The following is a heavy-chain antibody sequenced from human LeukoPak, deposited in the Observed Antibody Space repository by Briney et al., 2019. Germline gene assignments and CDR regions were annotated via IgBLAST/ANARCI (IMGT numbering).Heavy chain of an antibody. CDR3: AREEDIVVVPF. V-gene: IGHV3-21*01. D-gene: IGHD2-2*01. CDR1: GFTFNSYS. Sequence: GGSLRLSCAASGFTFNSYSMNWVRQAPGKGLKWVSSISSSSSYIYYADSVKGRFTISRDNAKNSLYLQMNSLRAEDTAVYYCAREEDIVVVPFWGQGTMVTVSS. CDR2: ISSSSSYI. J-gene: IGHJ3*01.